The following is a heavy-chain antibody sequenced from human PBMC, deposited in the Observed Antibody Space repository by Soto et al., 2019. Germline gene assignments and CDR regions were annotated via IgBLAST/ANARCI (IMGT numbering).Heavy chain of an antibody. CDR1: GGSISSYY. V-gene: IGHV4-4*07. CDR2: IYTSGST. Sequence: PSETLSLTCTVPGGSISSYYWSWIRQPAGKGLEWIGRIYTSGSTNYNPSLKSRVTMSVDTSKNQFSLKLSSVTAAGTAVYYCARQLYGGSPTSFDYWGQGTLVTVSS. CDR3: ARQLYGGSPTSFDY. D-gene: IGHD2-15*01. J-gene: IGHJ4*02.